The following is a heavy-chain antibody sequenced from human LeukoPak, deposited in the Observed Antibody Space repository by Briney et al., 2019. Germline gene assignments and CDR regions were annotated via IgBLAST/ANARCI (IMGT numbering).Heavy chain of an antibody. Sequence: ASVKVPCKASGYTFTSYDINWVRQATGQGLEWMGWMNPNSGNTGYAQKFQGRVTMTRNTSISTAYMELSSLRSEDTAVYYCARGLTMVRGVLHYYYYGMDVWGQGTTVTVSS. CDR3: ARGLTMVRGVLHYYYYGMDV. CDR1: GYTFTSYD. J-gene: IGHJ6*02. D-gene: IGHD3-10*01. CDR2: MNPNSGNT. V-gene: IGHV1-8*01.